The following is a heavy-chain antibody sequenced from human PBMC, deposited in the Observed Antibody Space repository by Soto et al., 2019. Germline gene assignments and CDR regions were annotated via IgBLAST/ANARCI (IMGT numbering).Heavy chain of an antibody. CDR1: GGSISSDDYY. J-gene: IGHJ6*02. V-gene: IGHV4-30-4*01. Sequence: QVQLQESGPGLVKPSQTLSLTCTVSGGSISSDDYYWSWIRQPPGKGLEWIAYMYYSGSTYYDPSLKSRVAISVDTSNNQFSLKLSSVTDADTAVYYCARGEGYALDVWGQGTTVTVSS. D-gene: IGHD1-26*01. CDR3: ARGEGYALDV. CDR2: MYYSGST.